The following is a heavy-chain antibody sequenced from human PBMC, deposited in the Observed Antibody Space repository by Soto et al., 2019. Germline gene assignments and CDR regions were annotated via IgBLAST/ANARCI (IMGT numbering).Heavy chain of an antibody. V-gene: IGHV1-69*01. CDR2: IIPIFGTA. CDR3: ARGSLGGTYYYDSSVDD. Sequence: QVQLVQSGAEVKKPGSSVKVSGKASGGTFSSYAISWVRQAPGQGLEWMGGIIPIFGTANYAQKFQGRVTITADESTSTAYMELSSLRSEDTAVYYCARGSLGGTYYYDSSVDDWGQGTLVTVSS. CDR1: GGTFSSYA. D-gene: IGHD3-22*01. J-gene: IGHJ4*02.